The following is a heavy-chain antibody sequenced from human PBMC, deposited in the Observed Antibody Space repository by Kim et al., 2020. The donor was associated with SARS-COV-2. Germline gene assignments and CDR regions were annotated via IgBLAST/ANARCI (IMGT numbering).Heavy chain of an antibody. CDR2: IIPGNGNT. J-gene: IGHJ4*02. D-gene: IGHD3-3*02. Sequence: ASVKVSCKASGYTFTNYAIHWVRRAPGQRLEWMGWIIPGNGNTRYSQKLQGRVSITSDTSASTAYMDLSSLRSEDTAVYYCVRSISGLDGTVYWGQGTLVTVSS. CDR1: GYTFTNYA. CDR3: VRSISGLDGTVY. V-gene: IGHV1-3*01.